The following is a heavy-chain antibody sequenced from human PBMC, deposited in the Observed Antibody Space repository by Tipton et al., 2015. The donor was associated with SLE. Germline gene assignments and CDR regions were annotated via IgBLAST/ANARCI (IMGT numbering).Heavy chain of an antibody. D-gene: IGHD1-1*01. CDR3: ARMGWNDLIYYYYYMDV. Sequence: QLVQSGAEVKKPEASVKVSCRASGYTFTSYGISWVRQAPGQGLEWMGWISAYNGNTNYARKLQGRVTMTTDTSTSTAYMELRSLRSDDTAVYYCARMGWNDLIYYYYYMDVWGKGTTVTVSS. J-gene: IGHJ6*03. CDR1: GYTFTSYG. V-gene: IGHV1-18*01. CDR2: ISAYNGNT.